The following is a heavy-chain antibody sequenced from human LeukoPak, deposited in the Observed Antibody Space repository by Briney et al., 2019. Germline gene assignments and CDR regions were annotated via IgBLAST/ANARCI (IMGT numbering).Heavy chain of an antibody. D-gene: IGHD5-18*01. J-gene: IGHJ4*02. V-gene: IGHV4-39*01. CDR2: IYYRKNT. CDR1: GGSISSSNAY. CDR3: ASPRGFSYGYFDY. Sequence: SETLSLTCTVSGGSISSSNAYWGWIRQPPGKGLEWIGSIYYRKNTYYNPSLKSRVTISADTSKNQFSLTLGSVSATDTAVYYCASPRGFSYGYFDYWGQGTLVTVSS.